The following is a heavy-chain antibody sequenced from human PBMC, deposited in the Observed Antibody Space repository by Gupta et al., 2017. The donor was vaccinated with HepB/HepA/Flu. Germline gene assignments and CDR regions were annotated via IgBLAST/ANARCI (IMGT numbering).Heavy chain of an antibody. CDR2: IYYSGST. CDR3: ARDDDRGFNWNYSD. J-gene: IGHJ4*02. Sequence: QVQLQESGPGLVKPSETLSLTCTISGGSVSSGSYYWSWIRQPPGKGLEWIGYIYYSGSTNYNPSLKSRVTISVDTSKNQFSLKLSSVTAADTAVYYCARDDDRGFNWNYSDWGQGTLVTVSS. CDR1: GGSVSSGSYY. V-gene: IGHV4-61*01. D-gene: IGHD1-7*01.